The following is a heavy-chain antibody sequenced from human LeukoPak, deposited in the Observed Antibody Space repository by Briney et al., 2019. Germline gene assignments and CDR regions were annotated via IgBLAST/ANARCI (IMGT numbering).Heavy chain of an antibody. CDR2: IRYDGSNK. D-gene: IGHD4-17*01. J-gene: IGHJ4*02. Sequence: GGSLRLSCAASGFTFSSYGMHWVRQAPGKGREWVAFIRYDGSNKYYADSVKGRFTISRDNSKNTLYLQMNSLRAEDTAVYYCAKHPPDYGDPELFDYWGQGTLVTVSS. V-gene: IGHV3-30*02. CDR1: GFTFSSYG. CDR3: AKHPPDYGDPELFDY.